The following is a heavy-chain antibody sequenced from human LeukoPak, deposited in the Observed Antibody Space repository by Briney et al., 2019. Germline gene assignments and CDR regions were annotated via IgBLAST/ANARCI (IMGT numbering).Heavy chain of an antibody. CDR3: AKNGPYYYGSGSYFDY. CDR1: GFTFSSYG. V-gene: IGHV3-23*01. CDR2: ISGSGGST. D-gene: IGHD3-10*01. Sequence: GGSLRLSCAASGFTFSSYGMSWVRQAPGKGLEWVSAISGSGGSTYYADSVKGRLTISRDSSKNTLYLQMNSLRAEDTAVYYCAKNGPYYYGSGSYFDYCGQGTLVTVSS. J-gene: IGHJ4*02.